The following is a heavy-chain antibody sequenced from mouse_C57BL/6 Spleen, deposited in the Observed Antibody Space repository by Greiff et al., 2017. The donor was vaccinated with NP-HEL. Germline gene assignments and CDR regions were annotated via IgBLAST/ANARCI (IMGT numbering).Heavy chain of an antibody. CDR2: IYPGSGST. V-gene: IGHV1-55*01. Sequence: VQLQQPGAELVKPGASVKMSCKASGYTFTSYWITWVKQRPGQGLEWIGDIYPGSGSTNYNEKFKSKATLTVDTSSSTAYMQLSSLTSEDSAVYYCARPDGSRMGFAYWGQGTLVTVSA. CDR3: ARPDGSRMGFAY. J-gene: IGHJ3*01. D-gene: IGHD1-1*01. CDR1: GYTFTSYW.